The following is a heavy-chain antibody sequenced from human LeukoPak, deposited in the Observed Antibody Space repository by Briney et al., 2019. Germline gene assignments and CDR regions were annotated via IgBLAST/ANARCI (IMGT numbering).Heavy chain of an antibody. V-gene: IGHV3-30-3*01. Sequence: PGGSLRLSCAAYGFTFSSYAMHWVRQAPGKGLEWVAVISYDGSNKYYADSVKGRFTISRDNSKNTLYLQMNRLGAEDTAVYYCARDATVGSSWYWDTDYWGQGTLVTVSS. CDR2: ISYDGSNK. D-gene: IGHD6-13*01. CDR3: ARDATVGSSWYWDTDY. J-gene: IGHJ4*02. CDR1: GFTFSSYA.